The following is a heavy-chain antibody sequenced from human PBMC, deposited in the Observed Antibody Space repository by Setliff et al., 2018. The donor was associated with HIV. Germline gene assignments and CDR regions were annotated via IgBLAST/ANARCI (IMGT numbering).Heavy chain of an antibody. V-gene: IGHV3-7*01. Sequence: PGGSLRLSCAASGFIFSSSWMNWFRRAPGKGLEWVANIKQDGSEKYYADSVKGRFTISRDNAKNSLYLEMNSLRAEETAVYYCARDLRSSHGSPNYFDYWGRGALVTVSS. J-gene: IGHJ4*02. CDR3: ARDLRSSHGSPNYFDY. D-gene: IGHD2-15*01. CDR1: GFIFSSSW. CDR2: IKQDGSEK.